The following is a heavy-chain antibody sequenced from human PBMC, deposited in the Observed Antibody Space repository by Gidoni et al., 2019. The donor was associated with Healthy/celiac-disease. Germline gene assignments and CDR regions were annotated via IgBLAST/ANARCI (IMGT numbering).Heavy chain of an antibody. V-gene: IGHV1-69*04. CDR2: IIPILGIA. J-gene: IGHJ4*02. D-gene: IGHD6-6*01. CDR1: GGPFSSYA. Sequence: QVQLVQSGAEVTKPGSSVKVSCKASGGPFSSYAISWVRQAPGQGLEWMGRIIPILGIANYAQKFQGRVTITADKSTSTAYMELSSLRSEDTAVYYCASYVEYSSSRGDYWGQGTLVTVSS. CDR3: ASYVEYSSSRGDY.